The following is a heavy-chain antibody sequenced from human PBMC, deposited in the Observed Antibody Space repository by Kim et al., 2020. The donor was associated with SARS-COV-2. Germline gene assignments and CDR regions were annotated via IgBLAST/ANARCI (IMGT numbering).Heavy chain of an antibody. J-gene: IGHJ5*02. CDR1: GYTFTSYA. CDR3: AREYGKWYYDFWSGYYTRNWFDP. Sequence: ASVKVSCKASGYTFTSYAMNWVRQAPGQGLEWMGWINTNTGNPTYAQGFTGRFVFSLDTSVSTAYLQISSLKAEDTAVYYCAREYGKWYYDFWSGYYTRNWFDPWGQGTLVTVSS. V-gene: IGHV7-4-1*02. CDR2: INTNTGNP. D-gene: IGHD3-3*01.